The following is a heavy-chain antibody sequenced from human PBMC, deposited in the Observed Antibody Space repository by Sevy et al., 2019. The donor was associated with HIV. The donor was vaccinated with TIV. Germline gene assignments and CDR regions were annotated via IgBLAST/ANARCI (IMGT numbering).Heavy chain of an antibody. D-gene: IGHD2-2*02. CDR2: ISYDGSKK. V-gene: IGHV3-30*04. CDR3: ARVRDIVVVPAAINYYYGMDV. J-gene: IGHJ6*02. Sequence: GGSLRLSCAASGFTFSSYAMHWVRQAPGKGLEWVAIISYDGSKKYYADSVKGRFTISRDNSKNSLYLQMNSLRTEDTAVNYCARVRDIVVVPAAINYYYGMDVWGQGTTVTVSS. CDR1: GFTFSSYA.